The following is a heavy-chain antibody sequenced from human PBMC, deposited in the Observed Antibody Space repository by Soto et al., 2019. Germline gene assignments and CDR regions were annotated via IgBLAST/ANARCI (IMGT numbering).Heavy chain of an antibody. CDR3: ARGKGMEENYFYHGMDI. Sequence: ASVKVSCKASGYTFSTYGMHWARQAPGQSLEWMGWLNGGTGQTRYSQKFQDRVIITRDTSASTGYMELSRLRSEDTAIYYCARGKGMEENYFYHGMDIWGQGATVTVSS. CDR1: GYTFSTYG. V-gene: IGHV1-3*01. CDR2: LNGGTGQT. D-gene: IGHD1-1*01. J-gene: IGHJ6*02.